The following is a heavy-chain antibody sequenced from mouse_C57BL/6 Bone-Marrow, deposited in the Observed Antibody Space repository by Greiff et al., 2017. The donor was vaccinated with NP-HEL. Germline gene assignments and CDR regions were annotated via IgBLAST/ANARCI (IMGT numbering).Heavy chain of an antibody. V-gene: IGHV5-12*01. CDR2: ISNGGGST. CDR3: ARPLYYYGSYFDY. Sequence: DVHLVESGGGLVQPGGSLKLSCAASGFTFSDYYMYWVRQTPEKRLEWIAYISNGGGSTYYPDTVKGRFTISRDNAKNTLYLQMSRPKSEDTAMYYCARPLYYYGSYFDYWGQGTTLSVSS. CDR1: GFTFSDYY. J-gene: IGHJ2*01. D-gene: IGHD1-1*01.